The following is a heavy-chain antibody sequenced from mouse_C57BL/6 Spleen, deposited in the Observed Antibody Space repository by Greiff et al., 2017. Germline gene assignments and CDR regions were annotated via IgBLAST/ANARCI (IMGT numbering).Heavy chain of an antibody. D-gene: IGHD3-2*02. Sequence: VQLQQPGTELVKPGASVKLSCKASGYTFTSYWMPWVKQRPGQGLEWIGNINPSSGGTNYNEKFKSKATLTVDTSSSTAYMQLSSLTSEDSAVYDCAGEAWVSFAYWGQGTLVTVSA. CDR2: INPSSGGT. J-gene: IGHJ3*01. CDR3: AGEAWVSFAY. V-gene: IGHV1-53*01. CDR1: GYTFTSYW.